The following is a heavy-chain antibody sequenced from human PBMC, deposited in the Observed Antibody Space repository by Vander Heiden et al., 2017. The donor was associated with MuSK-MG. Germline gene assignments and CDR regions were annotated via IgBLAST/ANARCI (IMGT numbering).Heavy chain of an antibody. CDR1: GDSISSYD. CDR3: ARDSGSNYVGLGH. Sequence: QVQLQESGPGLVKPSETLSLTCTVSGDSISSYDWGWIRQSPGKGLEWIGYLYSSGSTNYTPSLKSRVAMSVDTSKNQFSLKLSSVTAADTAVYYCARDSGSNYVGLGHWGQGTLVTVSS. J-gene: IGHJ4*02. CDR2: LYSSGST. D-gene: IGHD5-18*01. V-gene: IGHV4-59*01.